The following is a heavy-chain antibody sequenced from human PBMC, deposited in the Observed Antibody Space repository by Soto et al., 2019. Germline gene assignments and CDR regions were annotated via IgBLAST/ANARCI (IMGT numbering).Heavy chain of an antibody. V-gene: IGHV3-33*01. CDR3: ARERTTRAFDI. J-gene: IGHJ3*02. Sequence: QVQLVESGGGVVQPGRSLRLSCAASGFAFSSYGMHWVRQAPGKGLEWVAVIWYDGSNKNYGDSVKGRLTISRDNSKNTLYLQMNSLRSEDTAVYYCARERTTRAFDIWGQGTMLTVSS. CDR2: IWYDGSNK. D-gene: IGHD1-1*01. CDR1: GFAFSSYG.